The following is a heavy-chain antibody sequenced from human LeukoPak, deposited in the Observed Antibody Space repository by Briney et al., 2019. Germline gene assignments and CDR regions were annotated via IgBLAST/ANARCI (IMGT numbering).Heavy chain of an antibody. CDR1: GLTFSGYG. Sequence: QPGRSLTLSCAASGLTFSGYGLHWVRQAPGKGLEWLSFISSNTNTKTYADSVQGRFTITRDNSKNTLFLEMNNLRTEDTAVYYCARDRWVTTNYYYGMDVWGQGTTVTVSS. CDR2: ISSNTNTK. V-gene: IGHV3-30*03. CDR3: ARDRWVTTNYYYGMDV. J-gene: IGHJ6*02. D-gene: IGHD4-17*01.